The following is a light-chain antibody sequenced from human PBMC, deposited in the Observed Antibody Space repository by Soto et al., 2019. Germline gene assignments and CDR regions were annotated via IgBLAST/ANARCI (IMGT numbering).Light chain of an antibody. CDR1: HSVSSSY. J-gene: IGKJ5*01. V-gene: IGKV3-20*01. CDR3: QQQCSSPPIT. CDR2: GAS. Sequence: EMVLPHSPGTVHLSPGGRAHLCRRSRHSVSSSYLAWYQQKPGQPPTHLIYGASSRATGVPDRCSGSGSGTDVTPTISRLEHADVAVYYCQQQCSSPPITFGQGTRLETK.